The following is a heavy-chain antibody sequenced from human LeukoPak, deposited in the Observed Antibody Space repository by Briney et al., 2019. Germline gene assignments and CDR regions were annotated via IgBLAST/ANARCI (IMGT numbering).Heavy chain of an antibody. Sequence: SLKVSCKASGGTFSSYAISWVRQAPGQGVEWMGGIIPIFGTANYAQKFQSRVSITADESPSTAYMELSSLRYEDTPVYYCARVQSGTTTTNGAFDIWGQGTMVTVSS. CDR2: IIPIFGTA. J-gene: IGHJ3*02. CDR1: GGTFSSYA. V-gene: IGHV1-69*01. CDR3: ARVQSGTTTTNGAFDI. D-gene: IGHD1-7*01.